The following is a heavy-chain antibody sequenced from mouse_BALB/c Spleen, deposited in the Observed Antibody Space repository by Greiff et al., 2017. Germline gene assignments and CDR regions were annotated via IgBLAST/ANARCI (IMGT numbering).Heavy chain of an antibody. Sequence: VQLQQSGAELVRPGVSVKISCKGSGYTFTDYAMHWVKQSHAKSLEWIGVISTYYGDASYNQKFKGKATMTVDKSSSTAYMELARLTSEDSAIYYCAYGNYEYYAMDYWGQGTSVTVSS. D-gene: IGHD2-1*01. V-gene: IGHV1S137*01. CDR1: GYTFTDYA. CDR2: ISTYYGDA. J-gene: IGHJ4*01. CDR3: AYGNYEYYAMDY.